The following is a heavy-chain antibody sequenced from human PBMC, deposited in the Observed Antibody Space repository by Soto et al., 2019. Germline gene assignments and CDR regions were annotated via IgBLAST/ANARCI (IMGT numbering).Heavy chain of an antibody. CDR1: GFTFSSYW. CDR2: IKQDGSEK. Sequence: EVQLVESGGGLVQPGGSLRLSCAASGFTFSSYWMSWVRQAPGKGLEWVANIKQDGSEKYYVDSVKGRFTISRDNAKNSLYQQMTSLRAEATAVYYCGRDPLAGPYHYYYYRASWGKGTTVTVSS. D-gene: IGHD6-13*01. J-gene: IGHJ6*03. CDR3: GRDPLAGPYHYYYYRAS. V-gene: IGHV3-7*01.